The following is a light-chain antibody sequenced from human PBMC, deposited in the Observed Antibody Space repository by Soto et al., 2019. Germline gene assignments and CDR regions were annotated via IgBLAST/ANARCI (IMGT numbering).Light chain of an antibody. CDR2: EVR. CDR1: MRDVGAYNL. CDR3: SAYTARSTLV. V-gene: IGLV2-14*01. J-gene: IGLJ3*02. Sequence: QSALTQPASVSGSAGQSITISCSGTMRDVGAYNLVLWYQQHPGTAPKLIIYEVRNRPSGISSRFSGSRSGNTASLTISGLQSEDEGDYCCSAYTARSTLVFGGGTKLTVL.